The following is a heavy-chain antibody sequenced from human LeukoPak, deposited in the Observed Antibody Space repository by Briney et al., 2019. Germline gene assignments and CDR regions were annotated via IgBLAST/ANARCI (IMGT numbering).Heavy chain of an antibody. V-gene: IGHV4-30-2*01. CDR2: IYHSGST. CDR1: GGSISGGGYY. D-gene: IGHD1-26*01. J-gene: IGHJ4*02. Sequence: SQTLSLTCTVSGGSISGGGYYWSWIRQPPGKGLEWIGYIYHSGSTYYNPSLKSRVTISVDRSKNQFSLKLSSVTAADTAVYYCARSWAGMYYPFYYFDYWGQGTLVSVSS. CDR3: ARSWAGMYYPFYYFDY.